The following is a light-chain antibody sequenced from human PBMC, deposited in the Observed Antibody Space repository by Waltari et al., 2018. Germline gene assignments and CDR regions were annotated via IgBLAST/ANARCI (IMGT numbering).Light chain of an antibody. V-gene: IGKV3-11*01. Sequence: EVVLTQSPATLSLSPGERATLSCRASQNVINFLAWYQQKAGRAHRLLIYDESQRATGIPARFSGSGSGTDFTLTISSLEPEDFALYYCQQHRNWPITFGQGTRLEIK. CDR2: DES. CDR3: QQHRNWPIT. CDR1: QNVINF. J-gene: IGKJ5*01.